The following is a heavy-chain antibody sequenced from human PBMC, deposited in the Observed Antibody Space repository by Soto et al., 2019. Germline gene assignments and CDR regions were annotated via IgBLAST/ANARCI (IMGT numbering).Heavy chain of an antibody. D-gene: IGHD1-26*01. V-gene: IGHV4-59*01. CDR2: IHYSGST. J-gene: IGHJ4*02. Sequence: SGTLSLTCTASGGSISSYNWIWIRQSPGKGLECIGYIHYSGSTNYNPSLKSRVTISVDRSKNQFSLKVSSVTAADTALYFCASAASSGTYLRVSYFDYWGQGTLVTVSS. CDR1: GGSISSYN. CDR3: ASAASSGTYLRVSYFDY.